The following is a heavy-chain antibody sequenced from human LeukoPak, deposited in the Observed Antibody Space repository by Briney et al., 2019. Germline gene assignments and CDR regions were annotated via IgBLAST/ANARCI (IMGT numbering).Heavy chain of an antibody. V-gene: IGHV3-7*01. J-gene: IGHJ4*02. Sequence: PGGSLRLSCAASGFTFSSYWMSWVRQAPGKGLEWVANIKQDGSEKCYVDSVKGRFTISRDNAKNSLYLQVNSLRAEDTAVYYCARGTAIAVAGTRYFDYWGQGTLVTVSS. CDR2: IKQDGSEK. CDR1: GFTFSSYW. CDR3: ARGTAIAVAGTRYFDY. D-gene: IGHD6-19*01.